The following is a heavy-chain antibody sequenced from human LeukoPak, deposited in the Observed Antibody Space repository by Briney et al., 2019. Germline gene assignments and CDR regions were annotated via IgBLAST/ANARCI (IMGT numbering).Heavy chain of an antibody. Sequence: SETLSLTCTISGDSTNTYFWSWIRQPPGKGLEWIGYIYYTGTTNYNPSLKSRVTISVDKSKNQFSLKLSSVTAADTAVYYCARSTPVLLWFGEYYYYGMDVWGQGTTVTVSS. CDR3: ARSTPVLLWFGEYYYYGMDV. D-gene: IGHD3-10*01. CDR2: IYYTGTT. V-gene: IGHV4-59*12. J-gene: IGHJ6*02. CDR1: GDSTNTYF.